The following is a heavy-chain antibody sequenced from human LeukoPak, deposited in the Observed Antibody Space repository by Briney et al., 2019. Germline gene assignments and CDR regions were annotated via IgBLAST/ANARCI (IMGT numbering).Heavy chain of an antibody. CDR2: ISSGSTYI. J-gene: IGHJ4*02. Sequence: PGGSLRLSCAASGFTFSSYAMSWVRQAPGKGLEWVSCISSGSTYIYYADSVRGRFAISRDNAKSSLYLQMNSLRADDTAVYYCVRENHGSFDYWGQGSLVTVSS. CDR1: GFTFSSYA. D-gene: IGHD1-14*01. CDR3: VRENHGSFDY. V-gene: IGHV3-21*01.